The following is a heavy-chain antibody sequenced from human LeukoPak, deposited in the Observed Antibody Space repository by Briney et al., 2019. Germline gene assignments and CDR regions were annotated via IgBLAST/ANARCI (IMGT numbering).Heavy chain of an antibody. V-gene: IGHV3-23*01. D-gene: IGHD3-10*01. Sequence: GGPLRLSCAASRFTFSSYGMSWVRQAPGKGLEWVSAVGGRDGSTYYADSVKGRFTISRDNSKNTLYVQMNSLRAEDTAVYYCAKGHYYGSGSLDYWGQGTLVTVSS. CDR3: AKGHYYGSGSLDY. CDR2: VGGRDGST. J-gene: IGHJ4*02. CDR1: RFTFSSYG.